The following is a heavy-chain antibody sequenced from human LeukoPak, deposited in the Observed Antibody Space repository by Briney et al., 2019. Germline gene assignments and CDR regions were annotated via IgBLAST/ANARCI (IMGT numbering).Heavy chain of an antibody. D-gene: IGHD3-9*01. V-gene: IGHV3-11*04. CDR1: GFTFSDYY. J-gene: IGHJ4*02. CDR2: ISSSGSTI. CDR3: ARGPEVLRYLDWTRNRHGDY. Sequence: GGSLRLSCAASGFTFSDYYMSWIRQAPGKGLEWVSYISSSGSTIYYADSVKGRFTISRDNAKNSLYLQMNSLRAEDTAVYYCARGPEVLRYLDWTRNRHGDYWGQGTLVTVSS.